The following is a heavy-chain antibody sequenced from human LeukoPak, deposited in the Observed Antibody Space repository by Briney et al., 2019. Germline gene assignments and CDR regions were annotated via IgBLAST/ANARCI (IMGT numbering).Heavy chain of an antibody. CDR3: ARGEFTMVRGVIIKRYYYYMDV. D-gene: IGHD3-10*01. CDR2: IIPIFGTA. Sequence: EASVKVSCKASGGTFSSYAISWVRQAPGQRLEWMGGIIPIFGTANYAQKFQGRVTITADESTSTAYMELSSLRSEDTAVYYCARGEFTMVRGVIIKRYYYYMDVWGKGTTVTISS. V-gene: IGHV1-69*13. CDR1: GGTFSSYA. J-gene: IGHJ6*03.